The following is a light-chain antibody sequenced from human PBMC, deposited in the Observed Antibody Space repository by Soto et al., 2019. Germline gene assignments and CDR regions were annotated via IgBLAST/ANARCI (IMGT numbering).Light chain of an antibody. CDR3: TSYGGSSNLV. Sequence: QSVLTQPPSASGSLGQSVTISCTGTSSDVGGYNFVSWYQQHPGKAPKLMIYEVTKRPSGVPDRFSGSKSGNTASLTVSGLPADDETYYYCTSYGGSSNLVFGGGTQLTVL. V-gene: IGLV2-8*01. J-gene: IGLJ2*01. CDR2: EVT. CDR1: SSDVGGYNF.